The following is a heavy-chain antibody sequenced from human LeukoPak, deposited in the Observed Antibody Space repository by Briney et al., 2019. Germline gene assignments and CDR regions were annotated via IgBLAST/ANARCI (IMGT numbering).Heavy chain of an antibody. D-gene: IGHD2-2*01. J-gene: IGHJ5*02. CDR1: GFTFSSHA. CDR3: IPAATPTYRPGDFDSHNWFDP. CDR2: ISYDGSNK. V-gene: IGHV3-30*04. Sequence: PGGSLRLSCAASGFTFSSHAMHWVRQAPGKGLEWVAVISYDGSNKYYADSVKGRFTISRDNSKNTLYLQMNSLRAEDTAVYYCIPAATPTYRPGDFDSHNWFDPWGQGTLVTVSS.